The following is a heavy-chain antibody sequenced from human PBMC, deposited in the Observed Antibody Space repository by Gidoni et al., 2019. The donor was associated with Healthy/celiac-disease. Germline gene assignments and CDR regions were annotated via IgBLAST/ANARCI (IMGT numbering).Heavy chain of an antibody. CDR2: ISYDGSNK. D-gene: IGHD6-13*01. Sequence: QVQLVESGGGVVQPGRSLRLSCAASGFTFSSYAMHWVRQAPGKGLEWVAVISYDGSNKYYADSVKGRFTISRDNSKNTLYLQMNSLRAEDTAVYYCARRSSWYVNYWGQGTLVTVSS. CDR3: ARRSSWYVNY. CDR1: GFTFSSYA. J-gene: IGHJ4*02. V-gene: IGHV3-30-3*01.